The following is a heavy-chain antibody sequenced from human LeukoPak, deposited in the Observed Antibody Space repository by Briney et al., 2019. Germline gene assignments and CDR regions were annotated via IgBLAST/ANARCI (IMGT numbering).Heavy chain of an antibody. Sequence: SETLSLTCNVSGGSIRSYRWTWIRQSPGKALEWIGYISDSGGTNYNPSLKSRVTISLDTSRLQFSLKVTSVTAVDAAVYYCAREDAVGGHTVFDYWGQGVLVTVSS. J-gene: IGHJ4*02. CDR2: ISDSGGT. CDR1: GGSIRSYR. V-gene: IGHV4-59*01. CDR3: AREDAVGGHTVFDY. D-gene: IGHD2-2*01.